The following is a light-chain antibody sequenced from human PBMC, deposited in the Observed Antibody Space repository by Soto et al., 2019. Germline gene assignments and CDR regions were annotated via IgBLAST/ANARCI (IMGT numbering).Light chain of an antibody. J-gene: IGKJ3*01. CDR2: WAS. Sequence: DIVMTQSPDSLAVFLGERATITCKSSQSLFYSAYKTNYLAWYQEKPGQPPKLLISWASTRASGVPDRFSGSGSGTDFTLTISSLQAEDVAVYYCQQRSNWPFTFGPGTKVDIK. CDR1: QSLFYSAYKTNY. V-gene: IGKV4-1*01. CDR3: QQRSNWPFT.